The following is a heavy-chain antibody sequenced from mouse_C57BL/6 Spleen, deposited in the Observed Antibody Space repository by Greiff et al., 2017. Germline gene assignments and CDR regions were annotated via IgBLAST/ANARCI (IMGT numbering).Heavy chain of an antibody. D-gene: IGHD1-1*01. CDR2: IYPRDGSP. J-gene: IGHJ4*01. CDR3: ARSEYYGLYAMDY. Sequence: QVQLQQSDAELVKPGASVKISCKVSGYTFTDHTIHWMKQRPEQGLEWIGYIYPRDGSPKYNEKFKGKATLTEDKSSITAYMQLHSLTSEDSAVYFCARSEYYGLYAMDYWGQGTSVTVSS. V-gene: IGHV1-78*01. CDR1: GYTFTDHT.